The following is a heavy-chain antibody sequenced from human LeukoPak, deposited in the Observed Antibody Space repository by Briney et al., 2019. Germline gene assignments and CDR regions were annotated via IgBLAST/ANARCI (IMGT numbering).Heavy chain of an antibody. V-gene: IGHV4-39*07. CDR3: ARPPYYYPGAFDI. Sequence: SETLSLTCTVSGDSISGTSYYWGWIRQPPGKGLEWIGSMYYSGSTYYNPSLKNRVTISVDTSKNQFSLKLSSVTAADTAVYYCARPPYYYPGAFDIWGQGTMVTVSS. CDR1: GDSISGTSYY. D-gene: IGHD3-10*01. CDR2: MYYSGST. J-gene: IGHJ3*02.